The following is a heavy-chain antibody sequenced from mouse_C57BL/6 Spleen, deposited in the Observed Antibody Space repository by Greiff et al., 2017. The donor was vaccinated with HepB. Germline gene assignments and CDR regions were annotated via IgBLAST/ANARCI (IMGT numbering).Heavy chain of an antibody. CDR2: IYPRDGST. D-gene: IGHD1-1*01. V-gene: IGHV1-85*01. CDR3: AINYYGSRGWYFDV. J-gene: IGHJ1*03. CDR1: GYTFTSYD. Sequence: LQESGPELVKPGASVKLSCKASGYTFTSYDINWVKQRPGQGLEWIGWIYPRDGSTKYNEKFKGKATLTVDTSSSTAYMELHSLTSEDSAVYFCAINYYGSRGWYFDVWGTGTTVTVSS.